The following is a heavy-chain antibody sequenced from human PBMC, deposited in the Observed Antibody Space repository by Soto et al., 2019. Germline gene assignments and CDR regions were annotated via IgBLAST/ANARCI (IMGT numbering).Heavy chain of an antibody. D-gene: IGHD2-15*01. V-gene: IGHV4-30-4*01. CDR3: ARGRGYCSGGTCYHPFDC. CDR1: GGSISSGDTY. Sequence: QVQLQESGPGLVKPSQTLSLTCTVSGGSISSGDTYWSWIRQPPGKGLEWIGYIYYSGSTYYNPSLKSRLTTSVDTSKNQFSLKLSSVTAADTAVYYCARGRGYCSGGTCYHPFDCWGQGTLVTVSS. J-gene: IGHJ4*02. CDR2: IYYSGST.